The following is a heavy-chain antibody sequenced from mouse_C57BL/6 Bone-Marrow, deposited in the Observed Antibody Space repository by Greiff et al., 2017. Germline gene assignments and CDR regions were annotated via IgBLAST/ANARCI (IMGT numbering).Heavy chain of an antibody. CDR1: GFNIKDDY. Sequence: EVQLVVSGAELVRPGASVKLSCTASGFNIKDDYMHWVKQRPEQGLEWIGWIDPENGDTEYASKFQGKATITADTSSNTAYLQLSSLTSEDTAVYYCTPLLYSYWGQGTTLTVSS. J-gene: IGHJ2*01. V-gene: IGHV14-4*01. CDR3: TPLLYSY. D-gene: IGHD1-1*01. CDR2: IDPENGDT.